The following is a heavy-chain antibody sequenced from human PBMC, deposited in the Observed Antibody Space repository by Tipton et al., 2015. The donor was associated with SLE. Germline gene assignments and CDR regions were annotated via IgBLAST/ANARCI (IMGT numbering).Heavy chain of an antibody. D-gene: IGHD1-26*01. Sequence: GLVKPSETLSLTCGVSGNVISRGYFWGWIRQAPGKGLEWVANIDEDGSEKYYVDSVKGRFTISRDNAKNSLFLQMNSLRAEDTAVYYCARALSGPFDYWGQGTLVTVSS. CDR2: IDEDGSEK. J-gene: IGHJ4*01. CDR1: GNVISRGY. V-gene: IGHV3-7*01. CDR3: ARALSGPFDY.